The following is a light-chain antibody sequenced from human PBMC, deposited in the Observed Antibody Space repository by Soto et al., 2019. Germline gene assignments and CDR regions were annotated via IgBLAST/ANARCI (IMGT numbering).Light chain of an antibody. CDR3: QQSYSTPVT. V-gene: IGKV1-39*01. CDR2: AAS. CDR1: QSISSY. J-gene: IGKJ4*01. Sequence: DIQMTQSPSSLSASVGDRVTITCRASQSISSYLNWYQQKPGKAPKLLSDAASSLQSGVPSRCSGSGAGTDCTRTISSLQPEDFATYYCQQSYSTPVTFGGGTKVDIK.